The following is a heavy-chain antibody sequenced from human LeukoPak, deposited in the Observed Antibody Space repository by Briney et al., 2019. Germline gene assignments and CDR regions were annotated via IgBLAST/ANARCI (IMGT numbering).Heavy chain of an antibody. CDR3: ASLVGGYYPPVEAFDV. V-gene: IGHV3-74*01. Sequence: GGSLRLSCAAPGFSFRSCWMHWVRQAPGKELVWVSRINGDGSTTNYADSVGDRFTISRDNAKNTLYLQMNSLRADDSAVYFCASLVGGYYPPVEAFDVWGQGTMVTVSS. CDR2: INGDGSTT. J-gene: IGHJ3*01. D-gene: IGHD3-3*01. CDR1: GFSFRSCW.